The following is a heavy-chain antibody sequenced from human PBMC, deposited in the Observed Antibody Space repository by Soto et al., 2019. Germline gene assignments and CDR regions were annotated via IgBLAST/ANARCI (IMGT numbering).Heavy chain of an antibody. Sequence: QVQLVESGGGLVKPGGSLRLSCAASGFTFSDYDMSWLRQAPGKGLEWVSYISNSGGTIYYADSVKGRFTNSRDNAKNSLYLQMNSVRAEDTAVYYCARDRHSSGWYVRDDYWGQGTLVTVSS. V-gene: IGHV3-11*01. CDR3: ARDRHSSGWYVRDDY. J-gene: IGHJ4*02. CDR1: GFTFSDYD. CDR2: ISNSGGTI. D-gene: IGHD6-19*01.